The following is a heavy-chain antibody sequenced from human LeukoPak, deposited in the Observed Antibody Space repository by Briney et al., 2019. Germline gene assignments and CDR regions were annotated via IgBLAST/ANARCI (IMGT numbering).Heavy chain of an antibody. CDR1: GGSISSYY. V-gene: IGHV4-59*01. CDR2: IHYSGST. D-gene: IGHD6-13*01. Sequence: PSETLSLTCTVSGGSISSYYWGWIRQPPGKELEWIGYIHYSGSTNYNPSLKSRVTMSVDTSKNQFSLKLTSVTAADTAVYYCARGGSSSSWPFYYWGQGTLVTVSS. CDR3: ARGGSSSSWPFYY. J-gene: IGHJ4*02.